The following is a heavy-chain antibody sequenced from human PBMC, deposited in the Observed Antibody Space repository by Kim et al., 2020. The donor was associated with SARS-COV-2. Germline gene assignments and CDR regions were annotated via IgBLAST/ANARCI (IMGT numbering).Heavy chain of an antibody. Sequence: TMYPQKVEDRVITTRDTSASTVYMEMSSLRSEDTAIYYCAREKDLLPLFDHWGQGTPVTVSS. V-gene: IGHV1-3*01. CDR3: AREKDLLPLFDH. J-gene: IGHJ4*02. CDR2: T. D-gene: IGHD1-26*01.